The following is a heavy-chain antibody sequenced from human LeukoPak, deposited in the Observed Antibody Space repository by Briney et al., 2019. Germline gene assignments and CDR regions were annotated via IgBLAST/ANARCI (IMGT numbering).Heavy chain of an antibody. J-gene: IGHJ4*02. CDR3: ARGPRYCSSTSCYTGLDY. Sequence: GASVKVSCKASGYTFTSYAMHWVRQAPGQRLEWMGWINAGNGNTKYSQKFQGRVTITRDTSASTAYMELSSLRSEDTAVYYCARGPRYCSSTSCYTGLDYWGQGTLVTVSS. CDR2: INAGNGNT. V-gene: IGHV1-3*01. D-gene: IGHD2-2*02. CDR1: GYTFTSYA.